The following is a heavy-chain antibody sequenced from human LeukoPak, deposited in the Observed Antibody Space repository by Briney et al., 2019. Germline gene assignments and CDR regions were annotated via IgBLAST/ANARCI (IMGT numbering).Heavy chain of an antibody. CDR3: ARGLYSYGPYFDY. D-gene: IGHD5-18*01. V-gene: IGHV3-7*01. CDR1: GFTFSSYW. J-gene: IGHJ4*02. CDR2: IKQDGSEK. Sequence: GGSLRLSCAASGFTFSSYWMSWVRQAPGKGLEWVANIKQDGSEKYYVDSVKGRFTISRDNAKNSLYLQMNSLRAEDTAVYYCARGLYSYGPYFDYWGQGTLVAVSS.